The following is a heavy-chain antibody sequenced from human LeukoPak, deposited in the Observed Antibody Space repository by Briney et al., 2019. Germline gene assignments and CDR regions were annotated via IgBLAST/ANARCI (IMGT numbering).Heavy chain of an antibody. Sequence: SETLSLTCTVSGGSISSSSYYWSWIRQPPGKGLEWIGYIYYSGSTNYNPSLKSRVTISVDTSKNQFSLKLSSVTAADTAVYYCARVRGSYYGSLALDYWGQGTLVTVSS. CDR3: ARVRGSYYGSLALDY. D-gene: IGHD1-26*01. J-gene: IGHJ4*02. V-gene: IGHV4-61*01. CDR2: IYYSGST. CDR1: GGSISSSSYY.